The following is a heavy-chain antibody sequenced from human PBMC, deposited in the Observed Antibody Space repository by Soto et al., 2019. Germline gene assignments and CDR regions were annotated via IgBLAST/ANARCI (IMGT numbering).Heavy chain of an antibody. CDR2: ISYDGSNK. J-gene: IGHJ6*03. CDR3: AKDMEPSRITEFGVVREYYMGV. D-gene: IGHD3-3*01. Sequence: PGGSLRLSCAASGFTFSRYGMHWVRQAPCKGLEWVAVISYDGSNKYYADSVKGRFTISRDNSKNTLYLQMNSLRAEDTAVYYCAKDMEPSRITEFGVVREYYMGVWGRGTTETGSS. V-gene: IGHV3-30*18. CDR1: GFTFSRYG.